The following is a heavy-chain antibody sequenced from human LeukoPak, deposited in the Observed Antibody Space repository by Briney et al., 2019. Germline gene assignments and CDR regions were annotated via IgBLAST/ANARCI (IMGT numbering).Heavy chain of an antibody. CDR3: ARDVVLAGTDAFDI. CDR1: GFTFSIYW. D-gene: IGHD6-19*01. V-gene: IGHV3-74*01. Sequence: GGSLRLSCAASGFTFSIYWIHWVRQVPGKGLGWVSRINSDGSNTIYADSVRGRFTISRDNAKDTVFLQMNSLRGEDTAVYYCARDVVLAGTDAFDIWGQGTVLSVAS. CDR2: INSDGSNT. J-gene: IGHJ3*02.